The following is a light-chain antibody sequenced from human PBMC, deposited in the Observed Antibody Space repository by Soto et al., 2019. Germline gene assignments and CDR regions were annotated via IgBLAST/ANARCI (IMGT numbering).Light chain of an antibody. J-gene: IGKJ2*01. V-gene: IGKV1-9*01. CDR3: QHANRYPPYT. Sequence: IQLTQSPSSLSASVGDGVTITCRASQGISNYLAWYQQKPGEAPKLLIYAASTLQSGVPSRFSGSGSGTDFTLTNSSLQPEDFATYYSQHANRYPPYTSGQGTKVDIK. CDR2: AAS. CDR1: QGISNY.